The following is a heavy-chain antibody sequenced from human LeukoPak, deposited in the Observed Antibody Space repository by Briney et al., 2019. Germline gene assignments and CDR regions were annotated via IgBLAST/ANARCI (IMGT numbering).Heavy chain of an antibody. CDR1: GFTFSSYA. Sequence: PGGSLRLSCAASGFTFSSYAMSWVRQAPGKGLEWVSAISGSGGSTYYADSVKGRFTISRDNAKNSLYLQMNSLRAEDTAVYYCARAIYSGSYSGAFDIWGQGTMVTVSS. D-gene: IGHD1-26*01. CDR3: ARAIYSGSYSGAFDI. CDR2: ISGSGGST. J-gene: IGHJ3*02. V-gene: IGHV3-23*01.